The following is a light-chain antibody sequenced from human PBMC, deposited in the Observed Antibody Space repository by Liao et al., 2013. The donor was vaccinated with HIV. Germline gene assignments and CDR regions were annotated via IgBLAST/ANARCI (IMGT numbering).Light chain of an antibody. CDR2: QDY. V-gene: IGLV3-1*01. J-gene: IGLJ1*01. Sequence: SYELTQPPSVSVSPGQTASITCSGDKLGHKYACWYQQKPGQSPVLVIFQDYKRPSGIPERFSGSKSGITATLTITGTQAMDEADYYCQTWDVNAAYVFATGTKVTVL. CDR3: QTWDVNAAYV. CDR1: KLGHKY.